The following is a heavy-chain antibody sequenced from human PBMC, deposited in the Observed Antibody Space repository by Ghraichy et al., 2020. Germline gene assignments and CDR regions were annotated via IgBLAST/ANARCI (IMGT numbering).Heavy chain of an antibody. CDR2: INSDGSST. J-gene: IGHJ6*02. V-gene: IGHV3-74*01. CDR1: GFTFSSYW. D-gene: IGHD6-19*01. CDR3: ARDGRSSGWVRYGMDV. Sequence: GGSLRLSCAASGFTFSSYWMHWVRQAPGKGLVWVSRINSDGSSTSYADSVKGRFTISRDNAKNTLYLQMNSLRAEDTAVYYCARDGRSSGWVRYGMDVWGQGTTVTVSS.